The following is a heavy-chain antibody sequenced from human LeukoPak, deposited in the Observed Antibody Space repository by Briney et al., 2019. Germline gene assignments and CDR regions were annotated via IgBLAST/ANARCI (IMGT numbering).Heavy chain of an antibody. D-gene: IGHD6-13*01. V-gene: IGHV3-23*01. J-gene: IGHJ4*02. CDR1: GFTFINYA. CDR3: AKGLFSSWYTPFDY. Sequence: GGSLRLSCAASGFTFINYAMSWVRQAPGKGLEWVSPISGNGRRSNYADSVMGRFTISRDNSKNTLYLQMSSLRAEDTAVYYCAKGLFSSWYTPFDYWGQGTLVIVSS. CDR2: ISGNGRRS.